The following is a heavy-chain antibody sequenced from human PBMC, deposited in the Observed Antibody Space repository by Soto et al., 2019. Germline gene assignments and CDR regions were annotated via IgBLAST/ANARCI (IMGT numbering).Heavy chain of an antibody. D-gene: IGHD1-26*01. Sequence: GASVKVSCKAAGYTFTSYAMHWVRQAPGQRLEWMGWINAGNGNTKYSQKFQGRVTITRDTSASTAYMELSSLRSEDTAVYYCAISASFSGSYDYWGQGTLVTVSS. V-gene: IGHV1-3*01. CDR1: GYTFTSYA. CDR2: INAGNGNT. CDR3: AISASFSGSYDY. J-gene: IGHJ4*02.